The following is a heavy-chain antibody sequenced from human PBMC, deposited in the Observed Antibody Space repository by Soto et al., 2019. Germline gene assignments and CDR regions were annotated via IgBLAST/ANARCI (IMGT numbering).Heavy chain of an antibody. J-gene: IGHJ6*02. Sequence: GGSPRLSCAASGFTFSSYWMSWVRQAPGKGLEWVANIKQDGSEKYYVDSVKGRFTISRDNAKNSLYLQMNSLRAEDTAVYYCARDRPRLYYYYGMDVWGQGTTVTVSS. V-gene: IGHV3-7*03. CDR2: IKQDGSEK. CDR3: ARDRPRLYYYYGMDV. CDR1: GFTFSSYW.